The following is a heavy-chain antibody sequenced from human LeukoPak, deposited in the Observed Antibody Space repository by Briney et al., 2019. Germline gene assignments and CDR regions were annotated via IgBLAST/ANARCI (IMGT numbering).Heavy chain of an antibody. CDR1: GFTGSNNY. Sequence: GGSLRLSCAASGFTGSNNYVSWVRQAPGKGLEWVASINPDGNKKYSADSVRGRFTISRDNAENSLYLQMNSLRVEDTAFYYCARDLAYSRLDYWGQGMLVTVSS. CDR2: INPDGNKK. CDR3: ARDLAYSRLDY. D-gene: IGHD5-18*01. J-gene: IGHJ4*02. V-gene: IGHV3-7*01.